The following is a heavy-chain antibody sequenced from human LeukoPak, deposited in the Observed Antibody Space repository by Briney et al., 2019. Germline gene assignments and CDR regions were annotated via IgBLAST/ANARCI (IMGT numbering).Heavy chain of an antibody. Sequence: ASVKVSCKASGFTFISYGFSWVRQAPGQGLEWVGWIGGYDGDRHYGENFQGRVTITTDTSTSTVDMEMRSLRSDDTAVYYCARDLWSVYDTGGYYRDFDYWGQGTLVTVSS. CDR1: GFTFISYG. D-gene: IGHD3-22*01. V-gene: IGHV1-18*01. CDR3: ARDLWSVYDTGGYYRDFDY. CDR2: IGGYDGDR. J-gene: IGHJ4*02.